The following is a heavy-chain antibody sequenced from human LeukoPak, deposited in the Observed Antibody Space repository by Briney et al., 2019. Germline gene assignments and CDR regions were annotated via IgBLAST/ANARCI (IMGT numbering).Heavy chain of an antibody. CDR2: ISRSSSYI. CDR1: GFNFSSYS. CDR3: ARDRPSRRPGMVGEY. V-gene: IGHV3-21*01. J-gene: IGHJ4*02. Sequence: GGSLRLSCAASGFNFSSYSMNWVRQALGKGLEWVSSISRSSSYIYYADSVKGRFTISRDNAKNSLYLQMNGLRAEDTAIYYCARDRPSRRPGMVGEYWGQGTLVTVSS. D-gene: IGHD5-18*01.